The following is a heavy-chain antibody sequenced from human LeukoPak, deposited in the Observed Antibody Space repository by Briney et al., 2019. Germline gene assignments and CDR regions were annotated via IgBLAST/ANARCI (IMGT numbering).Heavy chain of an antibody. CDR3: AKGRAVGESYYDY. Sequence: GGSLRLSCAASGFTLSSCAMGWVRQAPGKGLEWVSTLSAGGGSTYYADSVKGRSTISRDNSKNTLFLQMSSLRAEDTAVYYCAKGRAVGESYYDYWGQGTLVTVSS. V-gene: IGHV3-23*01. D-gene: IGHD1-26*01. CDR2: LSAGGGST. J-gene: IGHJ4*02. CDR1: GFTLSSCA.